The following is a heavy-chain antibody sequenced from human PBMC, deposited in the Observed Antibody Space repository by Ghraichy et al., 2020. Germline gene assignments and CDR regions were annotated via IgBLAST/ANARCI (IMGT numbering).Heavy chain of an antibody. J-gene: IGHJ4*02. CDR2: INPNSGGT. CDR3: AGMVVAASMSFDY. CDR1: GYTFTGYY. D-gene: IGHD2-15*01. V-gene: IGHV1-2*02. Sequence: ASVKVSCKASGYTFTGYYMHWVRQAPGQGLEWMGWINPNSGGTNYAQKFQGRVTMTRDTSISTAYMELSRLRSDDTAVYYCAGMVVAASMSFDYWGQGTLVTVSS.